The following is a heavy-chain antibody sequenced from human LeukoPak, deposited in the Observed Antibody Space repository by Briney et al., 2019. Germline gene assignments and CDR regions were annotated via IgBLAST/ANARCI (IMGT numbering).Heavy chain of an antibody. J-gene: IGHJ1*01. Sequence: ASVKVSCKASGYTFTRYYLHWVRQAPGQGLEWMGCVNPNSGDTNYAQKFQGSVTMTRDTSISTVYMELSRLRSDDTAVYYCARGYYDSSDFEYFQHWGQGTLVTVSS. CDR3: ARGYYDSSDFEYFQH. D-gene: IGHD3-22*01. CDR1: GYTFTRYY. V-gene: IGHV1-2*02. CDR2: VNPNSGDT.